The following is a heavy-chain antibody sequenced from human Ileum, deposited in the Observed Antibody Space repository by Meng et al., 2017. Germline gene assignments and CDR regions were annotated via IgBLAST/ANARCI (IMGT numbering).Heavy chain of an antibody. CDR2: IHAGSGDT. V-gene: IGHV1-3*01. J-gene: IGHJ4*01. D-gene: IGHD6-6*01. CDR1: GFTFSNYA. CDR3: GRGRASFYFDF. Sequence: QVQFVQSGAEVKKPGASERFSCKASGFTFSNYAIYWVRQAPGQSLEWLGWIHAGSGDTKFSQTFQGRLTFDRDTSADTVYMELSNLTSGDRAVYYCGRGRASFYFDFLGQGTLVTVSS.